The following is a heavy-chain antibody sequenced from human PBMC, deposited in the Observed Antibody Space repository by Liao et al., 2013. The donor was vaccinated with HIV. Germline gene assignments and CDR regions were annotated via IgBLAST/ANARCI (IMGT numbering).Heavy chain of an antibody. CDR3: ASGYCTNGVCYPVDC. CDR1: GGSISSGSYY. CDR2: VYTSGNT. D-gene: IGHD2-8*01. V-gene: IGHV4-61*02. J-gene: IGHJ4*02. Sequence: QVQLQESGPRLVKPSQTLSLTCTVSGGSISSGSYYWNWIRQPAGKGLEWIGRVYTSGNTNYNPSLKSRVTVLLDTSKNQFSLNLSSVTAADTAVYYCASGYCTNGVCYPVDCWGQGTLVTVSS.